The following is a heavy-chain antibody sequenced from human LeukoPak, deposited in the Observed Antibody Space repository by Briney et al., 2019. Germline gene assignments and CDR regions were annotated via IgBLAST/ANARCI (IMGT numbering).Heavy chain of an antibody. D-gene: IGHD3-16*02. J-gene: IGHJ4*02. CDR3: ARAFALSH. Sequence: GGSLRLSCSASGFTFSSYGMHWVRQAPGKGLEWVALIWYDGSSKHYADSVRGRFTISRDNSKNTLYLQMNSLRAEDTAVYYCARAFALSHWGQGTLVTVSS. CDR2: IWYDGSSK. CDR1: GFTFSSYG. V-gene: IGHV3-33*01.